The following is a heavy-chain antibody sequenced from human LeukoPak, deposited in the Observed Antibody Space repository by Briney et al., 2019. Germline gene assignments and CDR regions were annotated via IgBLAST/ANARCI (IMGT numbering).Heavy chain of an antibody. Sequence: PGGSLRLSCAASGFTFSSYGMHWVRQAPGKGLEWVAVISYDGSNKYYADSVKGRFIISRDNSKNTLYLQMNSLRAEDTAVYYCARPYGYSNFVLYYFDSWGQGTLVTVSS. J-gene: IGHJ4*02. D-gene: IGHD5-18*01. CDR1: GFTFSSYG. CDR2: ISYDGSNK. V-gene: IGHV3-30*03. CDR3: ARPYGYSNFVLYYFDS.